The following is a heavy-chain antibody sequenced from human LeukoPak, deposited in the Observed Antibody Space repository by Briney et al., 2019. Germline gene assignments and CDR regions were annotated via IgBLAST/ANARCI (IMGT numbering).Heavy chain of an antibody. J-gene: IGHJ4*02. D-gene: IGHD3-3*01. Sequence: SETLCLTCTVSGGSISNYYWSGIRQPPGKGLEWIEYIYYSGSTNYNPSLKSRVTISADTSKNQFSLKLSSVTAANTAVYYCARDKGGYYPQPFDYWGQGTLVTASS. CDR3: ARDKGGYYPQPFDY. V-gene: IGHV4-59*01. CDR2: IYYSGST. CDR1: GGSISNYY.